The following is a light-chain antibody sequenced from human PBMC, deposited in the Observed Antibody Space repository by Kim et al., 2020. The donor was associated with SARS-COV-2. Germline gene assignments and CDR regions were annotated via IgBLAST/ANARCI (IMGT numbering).Light chain of an antibody. J-gene: IGKJ2*01. CDR2: SAS. V-gene: IGKV3-20*01. CDR1: QSITSSS. CDR3: QHYGSPTQT. Sequence: SPGERATLSCRARQSITSSSLAWFQQKPGQAPRLLIYSASSRATGIPDRFSGSGSETDFTLTLSRLEPENLAVYYCQHYGSPTQTFGQGTKVDIK.